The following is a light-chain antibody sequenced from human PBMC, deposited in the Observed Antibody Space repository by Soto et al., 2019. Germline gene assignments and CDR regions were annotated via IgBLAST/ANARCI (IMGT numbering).Light chain of an antibody. J-gene: IGLJ3*02. CDR3: SSYAASNNFYFV. Sequence: QSALTQPPSASGSPGQSVTISCTGTSSDVGGYNYVSWYQQYPGRAPKLMIYEVTKRPSGVPDRFSGSKSGNTASLTVSGLQAEDEAGYYCSSYAASNNFYFVFGGGTMVTVL. V-gene: IGLV2-8*01. CDR1: SSDVGGYNY. CDR2: EVT.